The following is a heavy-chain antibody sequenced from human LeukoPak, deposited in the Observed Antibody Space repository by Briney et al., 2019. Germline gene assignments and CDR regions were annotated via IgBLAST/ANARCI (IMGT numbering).Heavy chain of an antibody. J-gene: IGHJ4*02. D-gene: IGHD3-22*01. CDR1: GFTFGDYA. Sequence: PGGSLRLSCTASGFTFGDYAMSWVRQAPGKGLEWVGFIRSKAYGGTTEYAAPVKGRFTISRDDSKSIAYLQMNSLKTEDTAVYYCTRGYYDSSGYPDYWGQGTLVTVSS. CDR3: TRGYYDSSGYPDY. CDR2: IRSKAYGGTT. V-gene: IGHV3-49*04.